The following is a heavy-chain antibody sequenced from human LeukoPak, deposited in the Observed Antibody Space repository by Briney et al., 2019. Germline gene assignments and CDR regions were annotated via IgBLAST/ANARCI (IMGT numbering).Heavy chain of an antibody. D-gene: IGHD2-21*01. Sequence: SETLSLTCTVSGGSIGSSPYYWSWIRQPPGKGLEWIGEINHSGSTNYNPSLKSRVTISVDTSKNQFSLKLSSVTAADTAVYYCARVGWSGYSTTFDYWGQGTLVTVSS. CDR3: ARVGWSGYSTTFDY. V-gene: IGHV4-39*07. CDR2: INHSGST. J-gene: IGHJ4*02. CDR1: GGSIGSSPYY.